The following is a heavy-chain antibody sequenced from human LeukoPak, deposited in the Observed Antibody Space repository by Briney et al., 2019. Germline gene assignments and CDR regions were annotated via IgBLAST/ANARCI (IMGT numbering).Heavy chain of an antibody. D-gene: IGHD1-20*01. J-gene: IGHJ6*02. Sequence: PSVTLSLTCTVSGGCISSYHWSWIRQPPGKGLEWIGYIYYSGSTNYNPSLKSRVTISIDTSKNQFSLKLSSVTAADTAVYYCARRANWNAVYYYYGMDVWGQGTTVTVSS. V-gene: IGHV4-59*08. CDR2: IYYSGST. CDR1: GGCISSYH. CDR3: ARRANWNAVYYYYGMDV.